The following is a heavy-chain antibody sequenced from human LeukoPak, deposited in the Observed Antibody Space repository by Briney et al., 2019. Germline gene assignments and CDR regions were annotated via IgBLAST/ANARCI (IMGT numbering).Heavy chain of an antibody. V-gene: IGHV4-34*01. D-gene: IGHD3-10*01. CDR2: IKHSGST. J-gene: IGHJ5*02. CDR1: GGSFSGYY. CDR3: ARAGLSRMVRGVPNWFDP. Sequence: SETLSLTCAVYGGSFSGYYWSWIRQPPGKGLEWIGEIKHSGSTNYNPSLKSRVTISVDTSKNQFSLKLSSVTAADTAVYYCARAGLSRMVRGVPNWFDPWGQGTLVTVSS.